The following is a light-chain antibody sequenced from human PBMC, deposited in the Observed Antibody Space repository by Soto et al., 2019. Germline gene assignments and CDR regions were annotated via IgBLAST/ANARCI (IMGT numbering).Light chain of an antibody. CDR3: AAWDDSLNGVV. CDR1: SSNIGSNT. J-gene: IGLJ2*01. Sequence: QSELTQPPSASGTPGQRVTISCSGGSSNIGSNTVNWYQHLPGTAPKLLISSNNQRPSGVPDRFSGSKSGTSASLAISGLQSEDEADYYCAAWDDSLNGVVFGGGTKVTVL. CDR2: SNN. V-gene: IGLV1-44*01.